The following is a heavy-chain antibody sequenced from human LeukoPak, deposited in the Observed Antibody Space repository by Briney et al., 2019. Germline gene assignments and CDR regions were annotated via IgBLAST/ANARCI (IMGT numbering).Heavy chain of an antibody. V-gene: IGHV3-33*01. Sequence: GGSLRLSCAASGFTFSSYGMHWVRQAPGKGLEWVAVIWYDGSNKYYADSVKGRFTISRDNSKNTLYLQMNSLRAEDTAVYYCARDLRLSGCDYWGQGTLVTVSS. D-gene: IGHD1-26*01. CDR1: GFTFSSYG. CDR2: IWYDGSNK. CDR3: ARDLRLSGCDY. J-gene: IGHJ4*02.